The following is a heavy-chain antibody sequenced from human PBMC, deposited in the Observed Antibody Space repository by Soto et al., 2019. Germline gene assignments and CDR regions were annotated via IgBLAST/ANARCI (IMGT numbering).Heavy chain of an antibody. CDR1: GGSISSYY. J-gene: IGHJ4*02. Sequence: QVQLQESGPGLVKPSETLSLTCTVSGGSISSYYWSWIRQPPGKGLEWIGYIYYSGSTNYNPSLKSRVTISVDTSKNQFSLKLCSVTAADTAVYYCARGHKVRGGNDYWGQGTLVTVSS. CDR3: ARGHKVRGGNDY. D-gene: IGHD3-10*01. CDR2: IYYSGST. V-gene: IGHV4-59*01.